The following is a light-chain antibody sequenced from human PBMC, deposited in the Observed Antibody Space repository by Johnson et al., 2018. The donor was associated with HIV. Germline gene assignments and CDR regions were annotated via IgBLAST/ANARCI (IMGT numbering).Light chain of an antibody. V-gene: IGLV1-51*02. CDR2: ENN. Sequence: QAVLTQRPSVSAAPGQKVTISCSGSNSNIGNNYVSWYQQLPGTAPKLLIYENNKRPSGIPDRFSGSKSGTSATLGITGLQTEDEADYYCGTWDSSLSAEVFGTGTKVTVL. CDR3: GTWDSSLSAEV. CDR1: NSNIGNNY. J-gene: IGLJ1*01.